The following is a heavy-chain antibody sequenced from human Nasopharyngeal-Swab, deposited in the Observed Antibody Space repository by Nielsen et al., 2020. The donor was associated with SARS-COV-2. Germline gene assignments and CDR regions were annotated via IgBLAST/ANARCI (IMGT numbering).Heavy chain of an antibody. CDR3: AKARRTDTYGYECFDS. J-gene: IGHJ4*02. CDR2: ISWNSVSI. CDR1: GFTFDDYA. V-gene: IGHV3-9*01. D-gene: IGHD5-18*01. Sequence: GGSLRLSCAASGFTFDDYAMHWVRQAPGKGLEWVSGISWNSVSIGYADSVKGRFTISRDNAKNSLYLQMHSLRAEDTALYYCAKARRTDTYGYECFDSWGQGTLVTVSS.